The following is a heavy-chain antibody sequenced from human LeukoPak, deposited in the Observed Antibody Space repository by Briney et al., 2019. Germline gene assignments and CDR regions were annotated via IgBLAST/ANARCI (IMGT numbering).Heavy chain of an antibody. J-gene: IGHJ4*02. V-gene: IGHV5-51*01. CDR3: ASTHSSSWYGSFDY. CDR2: IYPGDSDT. D-gene: IGHD6-13*01. Sequence: GESLKISCKGSGYSFTNYWVGWVRQMPGEGLEWMGIIYPGDSDTRYSPSFQGQVTISADKSINTAYLQWSSLKASDTAMYYCASTHSSSWYGSFDYWGQGTLVTVSS. CDR1: GYSFTNYW.